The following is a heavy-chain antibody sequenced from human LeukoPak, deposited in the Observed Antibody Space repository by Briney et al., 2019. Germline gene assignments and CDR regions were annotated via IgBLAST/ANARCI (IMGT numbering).Heavy chain of an antibody. CDR2: ISSSGSTI. J-gene: IGHJ4*02. D-gene: IGHD6-13*01. CDR1: RFTISSYE. CDR3: ATTPGSSWYEGLAL. V-gene: IGHV3-48*03. Sequence: GGSLRLSCAASRFTISSYEMNWVRQAPGKGLEWVSYISSSGSTIYYADFVKGRFSISRDNAKNSLYLQMNSLRAEDTAVYYCATTPGSSWYEGLALWGQGTLVTVSS.